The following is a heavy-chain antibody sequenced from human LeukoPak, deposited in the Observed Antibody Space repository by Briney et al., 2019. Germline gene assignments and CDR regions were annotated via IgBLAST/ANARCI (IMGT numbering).Heavy chain of an antibody. D-gene: IGHD1-14*01. CDR2: IHRSGSP. V-gene: IGHV4-4*02. J-gene: IGHJ4*02. Sequence: SETLSLTCTVSLDSTTSSFWSWVRQPPGKGLEWIGEIHRSGSPNYNPSLQSRVTISIDRSRNQIALELSSVTAADTAVYYCAREILGGFNPGAYWGQGTLVTVSS. CDR1: LDSTTSSF. CDR3: AREILGGFNPGAY.